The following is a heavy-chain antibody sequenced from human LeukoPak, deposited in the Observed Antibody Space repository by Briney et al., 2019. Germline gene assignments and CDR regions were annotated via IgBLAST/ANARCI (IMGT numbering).Heavy chain of an antibody. CDR3: AKEDYYGMDA. V-gene: IGHV3-33*06. J-gene: IGHJ6*02. CDR1: GFTFSSYV. Sequence: PGGSLRLSCVASGFTFSSYVMHWVRQAPGKGLEWVAVIWFDGSNYYYADSVKGRFTISRDSSKNTLYLQMNSLRAEDTAVYYCAKEDYYGMDAWGQGTTVTVSS. CDR2: IWFDGSNY.